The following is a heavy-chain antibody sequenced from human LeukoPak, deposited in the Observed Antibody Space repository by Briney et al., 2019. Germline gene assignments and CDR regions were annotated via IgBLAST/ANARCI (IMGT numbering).Heavy chain of an antibody. V-gene: IGHV1-2*04. J-gene: IGHJ4*02. D-gene: IGHD6-19*01. CDR3: ARGVYSSGWSGHFDY. CDR1: GYTFTGYY. Sequence: ASVKVSCKASGYTFTGYYMHWVRLAPGQGLEWMGWINPNSGGTNYAQKFQGWVTMTRDTSISTAYMELSRLRSDDTAVYYCARGVYSSGWSGHFDYWGQGTLVTVSS. CDR2: INPNSGGT.